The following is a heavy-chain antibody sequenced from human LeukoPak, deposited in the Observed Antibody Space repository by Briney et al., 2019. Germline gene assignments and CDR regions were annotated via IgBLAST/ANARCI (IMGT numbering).Heavy chain of an antibody. CDR3: ARGQDGIVGATGYYYYYMDV. V-gene: IGHV1-46*01. D-gene: IGHD1-26*01. CDR1: GYTFASYH. CDR2: IKISGGSS. Sequence: ASVKVSCKTSGYTFASYHIHWVRQAPGQGLEWMGIIKISGGSSTYAQMFQGRLTMTRDTSTRTVYMEMSSLTSEDTAVYYCARGQDGIVGATGYYYYYMDVWGKGTTVTISS. J-gene: IGHJ6*03.